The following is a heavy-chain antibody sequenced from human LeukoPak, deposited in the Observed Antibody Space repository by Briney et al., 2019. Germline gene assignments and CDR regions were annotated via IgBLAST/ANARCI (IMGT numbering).Heavy chain of an antibody. J-gene: IGHJ3*02. CDR2: ISSGGTYK. Sequence: GGSLRLSCAASGFTFSDYTMNWVRQAPGKGLEWVSSISSGGTYKYYADSVKGRFTIYRDNAKNSLYLQMNSLRTEDTALYYCAKDTSKYSRAFDIWGQGTMVTVSS. CDR1: GFTFSDYT. CDR3: AKDTSKYSRAFDI. V-gene: IGHV3-21*04. D-gene: IGHD5-12*01.